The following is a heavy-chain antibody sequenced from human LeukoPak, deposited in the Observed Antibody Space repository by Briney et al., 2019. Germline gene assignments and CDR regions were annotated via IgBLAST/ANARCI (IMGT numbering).Heavy chain of an antibody. CDR3: AREGSGWYIDYYGMDV. J-gene: IGHJ6*04. D-gene: IGHD6-19*01. CDR2: ISAYNGNT. V-gene: IGHV1-18*04. CDR1: GYTFTSYD. Sequence: ASVKVSCKASGYTFTSYDISWVRQAPGQGLEWMGWISAYNGNTNYAQKLQGRVTMTTDTSTSTAYMELRSLRSDDTAVYYCAREGSGWYIDYYGMDVWGKGTTVTVSS.